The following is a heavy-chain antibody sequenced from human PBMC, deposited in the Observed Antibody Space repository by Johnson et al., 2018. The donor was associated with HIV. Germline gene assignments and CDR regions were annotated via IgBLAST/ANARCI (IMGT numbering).Heavy chain of an antibody. V-gene: IGHV3-30*14. CDR3: VREHRADESFDL. J-gene: IGHJ3*01. D-gene: IGHD1-14*01. CDR1: GFTCSSYA. Sequence: QVQLVESGGGVVQPGRSLRLSCAASGFTCSSYAMHWVRQAPGKGLEWVAVISYDGSNKYYADSVKGRFTISRENVKNFVYLQMNSLTAGDTAVYYCVREHRADESFDLWGQGTMVTVSS. CDR2: ISYDGSNK.